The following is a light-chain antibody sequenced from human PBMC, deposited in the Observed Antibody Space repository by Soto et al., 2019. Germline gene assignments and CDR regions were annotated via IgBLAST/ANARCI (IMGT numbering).Light chain of an antibody. CDR1: ESISANY. CDR3: QQYGSSPLT. Sequence: IVLTQSPGTLSLSPGERATLSCRASESISANYLAWYQQRSGQAPRLVIYGASSRASAVPDRFSGSGSGADFTLTISRLEPEDFAVYYCQQYGSSPLTFGGGTKVDIK. J-gene: IGKJ4*01. CDR2: GAS. V-gene: IGKV3-20*01.